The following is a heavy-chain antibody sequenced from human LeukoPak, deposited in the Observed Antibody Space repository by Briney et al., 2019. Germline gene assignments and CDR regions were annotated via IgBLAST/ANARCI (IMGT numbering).Heavy chain of an antibody. CDR3: ARDKTDCSGGSCYSIWFDP. Sequence: ASVKVSCKASGYTFTSYDINWVRQATGQGLEWMGWINPNSGGTNYAQKFQGRVTMTRDTSISTAYMELSRLRSDDTAVYYCARDKTDCSGGSCYSIWFDPWGQGTLVTVSS. CDR2: INPNSGGT. V-gene: IGHV1-2*02. CDR1: GYTFTSYD. D-gene: IGHD2-15*01. J-gene: IGHJ5*02.